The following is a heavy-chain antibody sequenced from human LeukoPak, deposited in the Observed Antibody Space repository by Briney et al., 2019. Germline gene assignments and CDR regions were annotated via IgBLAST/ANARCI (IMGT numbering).Heavy chain of an antibody. CDR2: IKHDGSEK. CDR1: GFTFSSYW. J-gene: IGHJ4*02. CDR3: ARVYGDYGGYFDY. D-gene: IGHD4-17*01. Sequence: GGSLRLSCAASGFTFSSYWMSWVRQAPGKGLEWVANIKHDGSEKYYVDSVKGRFTISRDNAKNSLYLQMNSLRAEDTAVYYCARVYGDYGGYFDYWGQGTLVTVSS. V-gene: IGHV3-7*01.